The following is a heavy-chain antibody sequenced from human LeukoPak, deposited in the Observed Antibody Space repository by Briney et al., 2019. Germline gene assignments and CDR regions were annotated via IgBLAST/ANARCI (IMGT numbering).Heavy chain of an antibody. CDR1: GGTFSSYA. CDR2: IIPIFGTA. CDR3: AGYYDFWSGSDLNYYYYYMDV. Sequence: SVKVSCKASGGTFSSYAISWVRQAPGQGLEWMGGIIPIFGTANYAQKFQGRVTITADESTSTTYVELSSLRSEDTAVYYCAGYYDFWSGSDLNYYYYYMDVWGKGTTVTVSS. J-gene: IGHJ6*03. V-gene: IGHV1-69*13. D-gene: IGHD3-3*01.